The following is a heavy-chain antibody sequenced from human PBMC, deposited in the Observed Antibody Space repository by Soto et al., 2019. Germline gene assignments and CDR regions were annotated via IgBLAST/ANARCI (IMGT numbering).Heavy chain of an antibody. CDR3: AADTGTYGVVTPLGY. Sequence: SVKVSCKTSGFTFTSSAVQWVRQARGQRLEWIGRIVVGSNNSYYAQKFQERVTITRDMSTTTAYLELSSLRSEDTAIYYCAADTGTYGVVTPLGYWGQGTLVTVSS. J-gene: IGHJ4*02. CDR1: GFTFTSSA. D-gene: IGHD3-3*01. V-gene: IGHV1-58*01. CDR2: IVVGSNNS.